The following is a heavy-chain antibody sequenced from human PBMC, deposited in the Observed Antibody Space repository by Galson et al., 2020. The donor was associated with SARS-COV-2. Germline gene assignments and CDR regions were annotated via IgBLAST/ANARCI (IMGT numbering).Heavy chain of an antibody. CDR1: GGSIISNNW. CDR3: ARRIGAAGSTPEYNWFDS. CDR2: IYHSGNT. D-gene: IGHD6-13*01. V-gene: IGHV4-4*02. Sequence: SQTLSLTCGVSGGSIISNNWWSWVRQPPGKGLEWIGEIYHSGNTHYKPSLQSRVTVSVDKSKNQFSLKVTSVTAADTAVYYCARRIGAAGSTPEYNWFDSWGQGMLVTVSP. J-gene: IGHJ5*01.